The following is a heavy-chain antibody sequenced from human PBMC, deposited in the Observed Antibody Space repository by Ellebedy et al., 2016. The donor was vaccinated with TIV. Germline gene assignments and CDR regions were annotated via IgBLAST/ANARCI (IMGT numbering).Heavy chain of an antibody. Sequence: GESLKISXAASGFTVSSNYMSWVRQAPGKGLEWVSVIYSGGSTYYADSVKGRFTISRDNSKNTLYLQMNSLRAEDTAVYYCARHPTLRYFVARGFDPWGQGTLVTVSS. CDR1: GFTVSSNY. J-gene: IGHJ5*02. V-gene: IGHV3-66*04. D-gene: IGHD3-9*01. CDR3: ARHPTLRYFVARGFDP. CDR2: IYSGGST.